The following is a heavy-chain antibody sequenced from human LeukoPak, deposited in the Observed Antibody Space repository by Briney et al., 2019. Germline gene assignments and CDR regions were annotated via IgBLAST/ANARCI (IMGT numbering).Heavy chain of an antibody. D-gene: IGHD5-18*01. Sequence: GGSLRLSCAASGFTFSSFEMNWVRQAPGKGLEWVSYISSSGSTIYYADSVKGRFTISRDNAKDSLYLQMSSLRAEDTAVYYCARDRSYGSFNYWGQGTLVTVSS. CDR2: ISSSGSTI. V-gene: IGHV3-48*03. J-gene: IGHJ4*02. CDR3: ARDRSYGSFNY. CDR1: GFTFSSFE.